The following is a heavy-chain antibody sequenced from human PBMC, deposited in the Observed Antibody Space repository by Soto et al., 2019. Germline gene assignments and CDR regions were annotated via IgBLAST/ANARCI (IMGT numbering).Heavy chain of an antibody. CDR3: ASGRSTT. Sequence: QVQLVQSGAEVRKPGASVKVSCKASGYAFTSSDINWMRQATGQGLEWMGWMNPNSGHTNYAQKFQGRVTMTRNTSISTAYMELTSLRSEDTAFYYCASGRSTTWGQGTLVTVSS. J-gene: IGHJ5*02. CDR2: MNPNSGHT. CDR1: GYAFTSSD. V-gene: IGHV1-8*01. D-gene: IGHD2-2*01.